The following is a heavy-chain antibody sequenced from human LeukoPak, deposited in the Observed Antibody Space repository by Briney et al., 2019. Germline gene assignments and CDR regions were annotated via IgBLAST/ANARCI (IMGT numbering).Heavy chain of an antibody. CDR1: GFTFSNYA. Sequence: GGSLRLSCAASGFTFSNYAMNWVRQAPGKGLEWVSGISRSGDSTYYADSVKGRFTISRDNSKNTLYLQMNSLRAEDTALYYCAKGRYYITGASGYWGQGTLVTVSS. CDR2: ISRSGDST. D-gene: IGHD1-20*01. J-gene: IGHJ4*02. V-gene: IGHV3-23*01. CDR3: AKGRYYITGASGY.